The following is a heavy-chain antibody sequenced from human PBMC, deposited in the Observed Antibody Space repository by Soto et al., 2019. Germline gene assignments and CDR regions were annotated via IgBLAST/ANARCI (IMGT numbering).Heavy chain of an antibody. CDR1: GFTFSSYA. CDR3: AKGSFRRPSHFDY. V-gene: IGHV3-23*01. D-gene: IGHD6-6*01. CDR2: ISGSGGST. Sequence: PGGSLRLSCAASGFTFSSYAMSWVRQVPGKGLEWVSAISGSGGSTYYADSVKGRFTISRDNSKNTLYLQMNSLRAEDTAVYYCAKGSFRRPSHFDYWGQGTLVTVSS. J-gene: IGHJ4*02.